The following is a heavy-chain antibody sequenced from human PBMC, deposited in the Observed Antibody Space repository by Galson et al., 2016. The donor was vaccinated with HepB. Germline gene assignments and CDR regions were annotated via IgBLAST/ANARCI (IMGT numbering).Heavy chain of an antibody. CDR2: IYSGST. D-gene: IGHD5-18*01. J-gene: IGHJ4*02. V-gene: IGHV4-39*01. Sequence: SETLSLTCTVSGGSISSSPYYWGWIRQPPGKGLEWIGNIYSGSTYYNPSLKSRVTISVDTSKNQLSLKLSSVTAADTAVYYCARGAPYGYGGLFGYWGQGTLVTVSS. CDR3: ARGAPYGYGGLFGY. CDR1: GGSISSSPYY.